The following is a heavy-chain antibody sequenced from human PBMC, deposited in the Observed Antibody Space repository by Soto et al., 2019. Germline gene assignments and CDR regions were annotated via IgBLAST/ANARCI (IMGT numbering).Heavy chain of an antibody. D-gene: IGHD6-6*01. Sequence: HPGGSLRLSCAASGFIFSTYSMNWVRQAPGRGLQWVATISDSGDITYYADSVKGRFTISRDNSRNTLYLQMNNLRAEDTALYYCAKPWVPSIKDRPPRFDYWGRGTLVTVSS. J-gene: IGHJ4*02. CDR2: ISDSGDIT. CDR3: AKPWVPSIKDRPPRFDY. V-gene: IGHV3-23*01. CDR1: GFIFSTYS.